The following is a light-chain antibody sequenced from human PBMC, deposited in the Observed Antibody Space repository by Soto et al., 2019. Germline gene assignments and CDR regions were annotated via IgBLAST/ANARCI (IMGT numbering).Light chain of an antibody. CDR3: QQFFSAVLT. J-gene: IGKJ4*01. CDR1: ETISTF. V-gene: IGKV1-39*01. CDR2: GAS. Sequence: DIQLTQSPSSLSASLGDSITITCRASETISTFLNWYQVQPGKAPRLLVYGASYLQVGVPVRFRGSGSGTLFTLTIDNLQREDLASYFSQQFFSAVLTFGGGTRVDI.